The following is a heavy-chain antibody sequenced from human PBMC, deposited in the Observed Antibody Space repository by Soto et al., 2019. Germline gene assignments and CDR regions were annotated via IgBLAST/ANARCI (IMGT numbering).Heavy chain of an antibody. Sequence: QVQLVQSGAEVKKPGASVKVSCKASGYTFTSYDINWVRQATGQGLEWKGWMNPNSGNTGYAQKFQGKSTQTRNTSISTAYMELSSLRSEDTAVYYCAREHSSSWLDYWGQGTLVTVSS. J-gene: IGHJ4*02. CDR2: MNPNSGNT. CDR3: AREHSSSWLDY. CDR1: GYTFTSYD. V-gene: IGHV1-8*01. D-gene: IGHD6-13*01.